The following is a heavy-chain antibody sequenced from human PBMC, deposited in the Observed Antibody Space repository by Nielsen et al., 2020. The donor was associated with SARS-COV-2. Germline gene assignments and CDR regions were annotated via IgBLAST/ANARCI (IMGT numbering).Heavy chain of an antibody. CDR1: GYSFTTYA. CDR3: ARDRQKRFDF. Sequence: ASVKVSCKASGYSFTTYAIHWARQAPGQRLEWMGWINADNGNIRYSQEFQGRVTLNRDTSASTAYMELSSLRSEDTAVYYCARDRQKRFDFWGQGTLVTVSS. J-gene: IGHJ4*02. V-gene: IGHV1-3*01. CDR2: INADNGNI.